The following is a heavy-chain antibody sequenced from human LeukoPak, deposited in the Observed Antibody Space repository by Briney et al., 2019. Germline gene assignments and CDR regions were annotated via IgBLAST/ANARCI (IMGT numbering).Heavy chain of an antibody. CDR3: ARRGRSSSNFDF. CDR1: GYIFTSYW. V-gene: IGHV5-10-1*01. J-gene: IGHJ4*02. D-gene: IGHD6-6*01. CDR2: IDSTDSYT. Sequence: GESLKISCKGSGYIFTSYWITWVPQLPGKGLEWMGMIDSTDSYTNYSPSFQGHVTISTDKSISTAYLQWSSLKASDTAIYYCARRGRSSSNFDFWGQGTLVTVSS.